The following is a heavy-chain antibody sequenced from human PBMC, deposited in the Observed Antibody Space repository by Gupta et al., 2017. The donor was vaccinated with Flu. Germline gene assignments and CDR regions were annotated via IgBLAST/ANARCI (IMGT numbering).Heavy chain of an antibody. CDR1: VGSIIGVDTF. V-gene: IGHV4-39*01. CDR2: ISQGGTT. Sequence: QLPLQESGPGLVKPSEPLSLMCTVSVGSIIGVDTFWVCILQAPGKGLEWIGSISQGGTTYQNPSRRGRITQFLDTSKSHFSLNLIYVTAADTAVYYCARHFEGGIDYWGQGILVTVSS. D-gene: IGHD3-16*01. CDR3: ARHFEGGIDY. J-gene: IGHJ4*02.